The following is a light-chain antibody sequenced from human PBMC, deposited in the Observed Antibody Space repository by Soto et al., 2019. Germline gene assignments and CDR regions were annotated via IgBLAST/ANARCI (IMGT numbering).Light chain of an antibody. CDR1: QSLLHSAGRSY. CDR2: EVS. CDR3: MQSIQPPFT. Sequence: DIVMTQTPLSLSVTPGQPSSISCKSSQSLLHSAGRSYFYWYLQRPGQPPQLLIYEVSKRFSGVPDRVSGSGSGTDFTLRISRVEAEDVGFYYCMQSIQPPFTFGGGTKVEIK. V-gene: IGKV2D-29*01. J-gene: IGKJ4*01.